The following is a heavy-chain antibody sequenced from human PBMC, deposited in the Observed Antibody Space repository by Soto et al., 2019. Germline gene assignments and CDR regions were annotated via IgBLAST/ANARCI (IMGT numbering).Heavy chain of an antibody. CDR3: ARELSDHGSSPLYYYYYGMDV. CDR2: ISYDGSNK. Sequence: VGSLRLSCAASGFTFSSYAMHWVRQAPGKGLEWVAVISYDGSNKYYADSVKGRFTISRDNSKNTLYLQMNSLRAEDTAVYYCARELSDHGSSPLYYYYYGMDVWGQGTTVTVSS. D-gene: IGHD6-6*01. CDR1: GFTFSSYA. V-gene: IGHV3-30-3*01. J-gene: IGHJ6*02.